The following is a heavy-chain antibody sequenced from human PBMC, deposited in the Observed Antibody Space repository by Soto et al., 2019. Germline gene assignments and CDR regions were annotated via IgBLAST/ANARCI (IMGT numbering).Heavy chain of an antibody. V-gene: IGHV4-30-4*01. Sequence: VQLQGSGPGLLKPSQTLSLTCTVSGASVNTGDYYWSYIRQPPGKGLEWLGYIFYSGATYYNPSLKSRATISLNTSRNQFSLTLTSGTDADTALYYCVGTGTTDDFWGQGTLVTVSS. CDR2: IFYSGAT. CDR1: GASVNTGDYY. J-gene: IGHJ1*01. D-gene: IGHD1-7*01. CDR3: VGTGTTDDF.